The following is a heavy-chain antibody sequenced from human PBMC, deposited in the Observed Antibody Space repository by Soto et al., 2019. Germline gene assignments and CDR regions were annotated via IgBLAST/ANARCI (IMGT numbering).Heavy chain of an antibody. J-gene: IGHJ6*02. CDR2: ISAYNGNT. CDR1: GYTFTSYG. D-gene: IGHD3-10*01. CDR3: ARDGAARITMVRGTYYYGMDV. Sequence: QVQLVQSGAEVKKPGASVKVSCKASGYTFTSYGISWVRQAPGQGLEWMGWISAYNGNTNYAQKLQGRVTMTTDTSTSTASMELRSLRSDDTAVYYCARDGAARITMVRGTYYYGMDVWGQGTTVTVSS. V-gene: IGHV1-18*01.